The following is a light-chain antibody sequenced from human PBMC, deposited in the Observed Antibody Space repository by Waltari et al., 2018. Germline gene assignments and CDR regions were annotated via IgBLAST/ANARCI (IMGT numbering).Light chain of an antibody. Sequence: QSALTQPASVSGSPGQSITISRTGTSRYVGASYYGPWYQQHPGKAPKLIISDVSRRPSGFSIHFSGSKSGTTASLTISGLQAGDEADCCCGSKTPGGMVVFGGGTKLAVL. CDR2: DVS. CDR3: GSKTPGGMVV. J-gene: IGLJ2*01. V-gene: IGLV2-14*03. CDR1: SRYVGASYY.